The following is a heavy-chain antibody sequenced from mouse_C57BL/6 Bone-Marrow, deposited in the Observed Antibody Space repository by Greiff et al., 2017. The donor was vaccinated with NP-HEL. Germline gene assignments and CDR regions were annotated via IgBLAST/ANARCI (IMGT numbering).Heavy chain of an antibody. CDR1: GFSLTSYG. CDR3: AKRTGTHWYFDV. Sequence: VQRVESGPGLVAPSQSLSITCTVSGFSLTSYGVDWVRQPPGKGLEWLGVIWGGGSTHYTSALMSRLSISKDNSKSQVFLQMNSLQTDDTDMYYCAKRTGTHWYFDVWGTGTTVTVSS. J-gene: IGHJ1*03. CDR2: IWGGGST. V-gene: IGHV2-9*01. D-gene: IGHD4-1*01.